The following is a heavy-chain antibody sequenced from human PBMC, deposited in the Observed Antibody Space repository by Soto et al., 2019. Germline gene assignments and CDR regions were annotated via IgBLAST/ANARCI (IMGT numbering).Heavy chain of an antibody. D-gene: IGHD2-21*02. CDR3: ARAGYCGPGCYYYFDY. CDR2: IKPDGSAT. V-gene: IGHV3-7*01. CDR1: GFTLGGYW. J-gene: IGHJ4*02. Sequence: GGSLRLSCAVSGFTLGGYWMNWARLIPGKGLEWVAYIKPDGSATYYVDSVKGRFTISRDNAKNSLYLQMNSLRVEDTSVYYCARAGYCGPGCYYYFDYWGQGTLVTVSS.